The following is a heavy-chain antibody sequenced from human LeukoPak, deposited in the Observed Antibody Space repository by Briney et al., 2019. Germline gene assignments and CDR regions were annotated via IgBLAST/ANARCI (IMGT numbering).Heavy chain of an antibody. CDR1: GFTVSSNY. Sequence: PGGSLRLSCAASGFTVSSNYMSWVRQAPGKGLEWVSVIYSGGSTYYADSVKGRFTISRDNSKNTLYLQMTNLRAEDTAVYYCASGSGSYRTPYYYMDVWGKGTTVTVSS. CDR2: IYSGGST. V-gene: IGHV3-53*01. D-gene: IGHD3-10*01. J-gene: IGHJ6*03. CDR3: ASGSGSYRTPYYYMDV.